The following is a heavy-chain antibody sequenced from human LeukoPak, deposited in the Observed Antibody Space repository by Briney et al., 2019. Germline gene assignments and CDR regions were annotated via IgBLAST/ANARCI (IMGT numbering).Heavy chain of an antibody. CDR1: GGSLSSYY. D-gene: IGHD6-6*01. Sequence: PSETLSLTCTLAGGSLSSYYWSWLRQPPGKGLEWIGYISYSGSTNYNPSLKSRVTISGDTSKTQFSLKLSSVTAADTAVYYCASLYSSSSYFDYWGQGTLVTVSS. V-gene: IGHV4-59*01. J-gene: IGHJ4*02. CDR3: ASLYSSSSYFDY. CDR2: ISYSGST.